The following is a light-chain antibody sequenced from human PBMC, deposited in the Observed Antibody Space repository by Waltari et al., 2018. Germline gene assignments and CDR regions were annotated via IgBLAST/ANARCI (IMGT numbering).Light chain of an antibody. CDR2: EVS. Sequence: QSALTQPASVSGSPGQSITISCTGTSSDVGGYKYVSWHQQHPGKTPKLIISEVSNRPSGVSNRFSGSKSGNTASLTISGLQAEDEAEYFCSSYTSARTWVFGGGTKLTVL. V-gene: IGLV2-14*01. J-gene: IGLJ3*02. CDR1: SSDVGGYKY. CDR3: SSYTSARTWV.